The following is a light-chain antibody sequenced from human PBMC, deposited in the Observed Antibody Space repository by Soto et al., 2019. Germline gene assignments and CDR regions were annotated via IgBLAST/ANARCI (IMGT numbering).Light chain of an antibody. CDR2: GAS. V-gene: IGKV3-20*01. Sequence: EIVVTQSPGTLSLSPGEIATLSCRASQSVPSNYLAWYQQRPGQAPRLLIYGASTRAAGVQDRFSGSGSGTEFTLTINRLEPEDFAVFYCHQYDRSAIFTFGPGTTVDIK. CDR1: QSVPSNY. CDR3: HQYDRSAIFT. J-gene: IGKJ3*01.